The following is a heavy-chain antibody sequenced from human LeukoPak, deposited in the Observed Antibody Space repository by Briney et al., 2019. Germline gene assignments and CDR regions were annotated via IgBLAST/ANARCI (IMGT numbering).Heavy chain of an antibody. CDR3: ARHPGIQLWIDY. D-gene: IGHD5-18*01. CDR1: GGSMSRYY. CDR2: IYDNSGNNPT. V-gene: IGHV4-59*08. J-gene: IGHJ4*02. Sequence: SETLSLTCSVSGGSMSRYYWSWIRQPPGKGLEWIGYIYDNSGNNPTNYNPSLKSRVAISLDASNNQFSLKLTSLTAADTAVYYCARHPGIQLWIDYWGQGTLVTVSS.